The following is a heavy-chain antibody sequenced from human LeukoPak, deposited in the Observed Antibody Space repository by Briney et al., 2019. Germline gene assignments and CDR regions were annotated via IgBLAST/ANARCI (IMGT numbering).Heavy chain of an antibody. CDR3: ARGGCTNGVCPMYNWFDP. CDR2: IYHSGST. D-gene: IGHD2-8*01. V-gene: IGHV4-38-2*02. Sequence: SETLSLTCTVSGYSISSGYYWGWIRQPPGKGLEWIGSIYHSGSTYYNPSLKSRVTISVDTSKNQFSLKLSSVTAADTAVYYCARGGCTNGVCPMYNWFDPWGQGTLVTVSS. CDR1: GYSISSGYY. J-gene: IGHJ5*02.